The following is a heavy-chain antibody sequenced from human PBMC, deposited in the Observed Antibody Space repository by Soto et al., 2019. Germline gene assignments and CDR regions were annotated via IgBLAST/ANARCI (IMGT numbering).Heavy chain of an antibody. CDR2: MNSDGSTT. V-gene: IGHV3-74*01. CDR3: ATAEVDY. J-gene: IGHJ4*02. Sequence: PGGSLRLSFAVSGFTFANHWMHWVRQAPGKGLEWVSRMNSDGSTTDYADSVKGLFTVSRDNAKNTLYLQRNSLRDADTAVYYCATAEVDYWGPGTLVTVSS. CDR1: GFTFANHW.